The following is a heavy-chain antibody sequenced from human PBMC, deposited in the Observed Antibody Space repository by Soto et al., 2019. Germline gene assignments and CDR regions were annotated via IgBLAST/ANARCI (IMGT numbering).Heavy chain of an antibody. CDR1: GITLTDFW. V-gene: IGHV3-74*01. J-gene: IGHJ4*02. Sequence: EVQLAESGGGSVQPGGSLRLSCAASGITLTDFWMHWVRQVPGKGLVWVSRINNDGSGTSYADSVRGRFTISRDNAKNTLYLQMNSLRAEDTAVYYCTTAFEYWGQGALVTVSS. CDR3: TTAFEY. CDR2: INNDGSGT.